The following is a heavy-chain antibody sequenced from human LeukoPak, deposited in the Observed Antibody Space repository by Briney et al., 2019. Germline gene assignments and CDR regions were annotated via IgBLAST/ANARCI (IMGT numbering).Heavy chain of an antibody. CDR3: ARNRYQRGCCEY. D-gene: IGHD2-2*01. Sequence: SQTLSLTCTVSGVSFCIGGYYRSWIRQHPGKGLEWIGYIYYSGSTYYNPSLKSRVTISVDTSKNQFSLKLSSVTAADTAVYYCARNRYQRGCCEYWGQGPVVSVSS. CDR1: GVSFCIGGYY. V-gene: IGHV4-31*03. J-gene: IGHJ4*02. CDR2: IYYSGST.